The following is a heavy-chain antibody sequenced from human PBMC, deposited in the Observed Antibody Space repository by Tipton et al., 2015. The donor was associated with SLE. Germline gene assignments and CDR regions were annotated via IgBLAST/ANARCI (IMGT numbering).Heavy chain of an antibody. CDR1: GYTFTSYG. D-gene: IGHD3-10*01. CDR2: ISAYNGNT. CDR3: AGDVGYGSGSPRFDY. Sequence: PGASVKVSCKASGYTFTSYGISWVRQAPGQGLEWMGWISAYNGNTNYAQKLQGRVTMTTDTSTSTAYMELRSLRSDDTAVYYCAGDVGYGSGSPRFDYWGQGTLVTVSS. V-gene: IGHV1-18*01. J-gene: IGHJ4*02.